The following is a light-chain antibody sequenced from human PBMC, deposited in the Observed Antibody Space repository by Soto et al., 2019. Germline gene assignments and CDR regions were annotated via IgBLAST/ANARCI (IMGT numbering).Light chain of an antibody. CDR2: GAS. CDR1: QRITNNY. J-gene: IGKJ4*01. Sequence: EIVLTQSPGTLSLSPGERATLSCRASQRITNNYLAWYQQKPGRAHRLLIYGASSRATGIPDRFSGSGSGTDFTLTISRLEPEDFAMYYCQQYGYLVTFGGGTKVDIK. CDR3: QQYGYLVT. V-gene: IGKV3-20*01.